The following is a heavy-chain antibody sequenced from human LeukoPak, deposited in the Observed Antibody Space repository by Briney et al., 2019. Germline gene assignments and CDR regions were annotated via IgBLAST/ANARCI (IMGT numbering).Heavy chain of an antibody. CDR2: INPGGGST. D-gene: IGHD5-18*01. CDR1: GYTFTTYY. V-gene: IGHV1-46*01. J-gene: IGHJ4*02. CDR3: ARDPVDTSMRGCLDY. Sequence: ASVKVSCKASGYTFTTYYIHWVRQAPGQGLEWMGIINPGGGSTTYAQNFQGGFTMTWDMSTTTVYMELRSLRSEDTAVYYCARDPVDTSMRGCLDYWGQGTLVTVSS.